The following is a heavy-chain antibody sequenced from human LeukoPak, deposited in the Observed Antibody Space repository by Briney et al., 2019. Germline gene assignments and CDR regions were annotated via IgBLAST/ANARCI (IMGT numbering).Heavy chain of an antibody. Sequence: SETLSLTCTVSGGSISSSRYYWGWIRQPPGKGLEWIGSIYSSGSVYYNPSLKSRVTISLDTSKNQFSLKLSSVTAADTAVYYCSTRNILAWYFDLWGRGTLVSVSS. D-gene: IGHD3-9*01. CDR1: GGSISSSRYY. CDR2: IYSSGSV. CDR3: STRNILAWYFDL. V-gene: IGHV4-39*01. J-gene: IGHJ2*01.